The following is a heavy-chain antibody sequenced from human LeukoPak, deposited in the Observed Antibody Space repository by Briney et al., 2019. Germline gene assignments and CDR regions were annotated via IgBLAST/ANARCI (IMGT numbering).Heavy chain of an antibody. J-gene: IGHJ4*02. CDR2: ISGSGGST. D-gene: IGHD5-18*01. CDR1: GFTFSRYS. CDR3: AKGAASRGYTYVAN. V-gene: IGHV3-23*01. Sequence: PGGSLRLSCAGSGFTFSRYSMNWFRQAPGKGLEWGSGISGSGGSTYYSDSAKGRFTISRDNSNNTLYLQMNSLRAEDTAVYYCAKGAASRGYTYVANWGQGTLVTVSS.